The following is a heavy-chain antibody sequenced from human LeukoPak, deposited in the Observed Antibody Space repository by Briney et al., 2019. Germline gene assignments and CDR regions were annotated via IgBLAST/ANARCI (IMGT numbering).Heavy chain of an antibody. Sequence: GGSLRLSCAASGFTFSSYEMNWVRQAPGKGLEWVSYISSSGSTIYYADSVKGRFTISRDNAKNSLYLQMNSLRAEDTAVYYCARVDYYDSSGYLDYWGQGTLVTVSS. V-gene: IGHV3-48*03. J-gene: IGHJ4*02. CDR3: ARVDYYDSSGYLDY. CDR1: GFTFSSYE. D-gene: IGHD3-22*01. CDR2: ISSSGSTI.